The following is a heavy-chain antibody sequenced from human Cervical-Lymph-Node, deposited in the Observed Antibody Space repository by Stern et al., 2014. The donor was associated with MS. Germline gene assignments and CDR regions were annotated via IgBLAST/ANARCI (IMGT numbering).Heavy chain of an antibody. CDR2: INPNNGGT. D-gene: IGHD1-1*01. CDR1: GYTFTDYY. Sequence: VQLVESEAEVKNPGASVKVSCKASGYTFTDYYMQWMRQAPGQGLEWMGWINPNNGGTKSAQKFQGWVTMTRDTSTSTAYMELSRLRSDDTAIYYCARASTTANNYYDGVDVWGQGTTVTVTS. CDR3: ARASTTANNYYDGVDV. J-gene: IGHJ6*02. V-gene: IGHV1-2*04.